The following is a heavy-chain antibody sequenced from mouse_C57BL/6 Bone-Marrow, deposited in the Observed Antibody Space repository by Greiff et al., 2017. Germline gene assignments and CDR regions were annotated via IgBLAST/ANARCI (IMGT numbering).Heavy chain of an antibody. CDR2: ISDGGSYT. Sequence: EVQLKESGGGLVKPGGSLKLSCAASGFTFSSYAMSWVRQTPEKRLEWVATISDGGSYTYYPDNVKGRFTISRDNAKNNLYLQMSHLKSEDTAMYYCARDKTTVVAKNYAMDYWGQGTSVTVSS. CDR3: ARDKTTVVAKNYAMDY. D-gene: IGHD1-1*01. CDR1: GFTFSSYA. J-gene: IGHJ4*01. V-gene: IGHV5-4*01.